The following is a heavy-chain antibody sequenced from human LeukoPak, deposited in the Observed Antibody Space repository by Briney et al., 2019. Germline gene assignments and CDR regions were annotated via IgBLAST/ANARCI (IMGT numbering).Heavy chain of an antibody. CDR3: ATDGGSTGYYGRSDY. J-gene: IGHJ4*02. Sequence: GGSLRLSCAASGFAFSNAWMTWVRQAPGKGLEWVGRIKSKADAGTTDYAAPVKGRFTISRDDSKNTLYLQMNSLKTKDTAVYYCATDGGSTGYYGRSDYWGQGTLVTVSS. CDR2: IKSKADAGTT. V-gene: IGHV3-15*01. D-gene: IGHD3-22*01. CDR1: GFAFSNAW.